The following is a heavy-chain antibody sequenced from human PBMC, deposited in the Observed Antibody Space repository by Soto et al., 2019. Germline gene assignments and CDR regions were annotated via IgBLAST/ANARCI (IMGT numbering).Heavy chain of an antibody. CDR1: GGTFSSYA. CDR3: ASRIRREYSSGRYNWFDP. D-gene: IGHD6-19*01. Sequence: SVKVSCKASGGTFSSYAISWVLQAPGQGLEWMGGIIPIFGTANYAQKFQGRVTITADESTSTAYMELSSLRSEDTAVYYCASRIRREYSSGRYNWFDPWGQGTLVTVSS. J-gene: IGHJ5*02. V-gene: IGHV1-69*13. CDR2: IIPIFGTA.